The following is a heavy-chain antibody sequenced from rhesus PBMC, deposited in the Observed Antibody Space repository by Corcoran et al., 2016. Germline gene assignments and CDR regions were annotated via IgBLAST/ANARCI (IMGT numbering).Heavy chain of an antibody. J-gene: IGHJ4*01. D-gene: IGHD3-28*01. V-gene: IGHV4-160*01. CDR1: GGSISSNY. CDR3: ARESYYGSGYYTD. Sequence: QVQLQESGPGLVKPSETLSLTCAVSGGSISSNYWSWIRQAPGKGLEWIGRIYGSGGSPGYNPALKSRVTISTDTSKNQFSLKLSSVTAADTAVYYCARESYYGSGYYTDWGQGVLVTVSS. CDR2: IYGSGGSP.